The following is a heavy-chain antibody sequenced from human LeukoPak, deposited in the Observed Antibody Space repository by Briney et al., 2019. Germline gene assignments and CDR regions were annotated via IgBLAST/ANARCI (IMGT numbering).Heavy chain of an antibody. Sequence: GGSLRLSCAASGFTVSRNYMSGVRQAPGKGLEWVSVIYSGGSTYYADSVKGRFTISRDNSKNTLYLQMNSLRAEDTALYYCAREASEAPYYYDSSGRAAFDIWGQGTMVTVSS. CDR2: IYSGGST. CDR3: AREASEAPYYYDSSGRAAFDI. D-gene: IGHD3-22*01. V-gene: IGHV3-66*01. CDR1: GFTVSRNY. J-gene: IGHJ3*02.